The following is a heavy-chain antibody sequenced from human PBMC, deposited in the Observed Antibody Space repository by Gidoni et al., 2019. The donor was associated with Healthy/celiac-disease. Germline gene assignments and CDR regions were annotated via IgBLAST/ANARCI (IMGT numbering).Heavy chain of an antibody. Sequence: LRLSCAASGFTFDDYAMHWVRQAPGKGLEWVSGISWNSGSIGYADSVKGRFTISRDNAKNSLYLQMNILRAEDTALYYCAKAQTYYYGSGSYYFDYWGQGTLVTVSS. CDR3: AKAQTYYYGSGSYYFDY. V-gene: IGHV3-9*01. D-gene: IGHD3-10*01. CDR1: GFTFDDYA. J-gene: IGHJ4*02. CDR2: ISWNSGSI.